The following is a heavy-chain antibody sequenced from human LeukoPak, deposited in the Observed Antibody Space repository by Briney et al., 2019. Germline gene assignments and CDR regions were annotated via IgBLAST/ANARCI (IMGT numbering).Heavy chain of an antibody. CDR2: IYYSGST. V-gene: IGHV4-39*01. D-gene: IGHD6-6*01. Sequence: SETLSLTCTVSGGCISSSSYYWGWIRQPPGKGMEWIGSIYYSGSTYYNPSLKSRVTISVDTSKNQFSLKLSSVTAADTAVYYCATTIAARPFDYWGQGTLVTVSS. CDR1: GGCISSSSYY. CDR3: ATTIAARPFDY. J-gene: IGHJ4*02.